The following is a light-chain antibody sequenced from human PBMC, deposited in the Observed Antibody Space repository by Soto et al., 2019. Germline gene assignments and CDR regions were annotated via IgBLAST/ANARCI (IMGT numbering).Light chain of an antibody. Sequence: EIVLTQSPATVSLSPGERATLSCRASQSVSIYLAWYQQKPGQAPRLLIYDASNRASDIPARFSGSGSETDFTLTISSLQPDDFATYYCQQYNSYPLTLGGGTKVDIK. CDR3: QQYNSYPLT. V-gene: IGKV3-11*01. J-gene: IGKJ4*01. CDR1: QSVSIY. CDR2: DAS.